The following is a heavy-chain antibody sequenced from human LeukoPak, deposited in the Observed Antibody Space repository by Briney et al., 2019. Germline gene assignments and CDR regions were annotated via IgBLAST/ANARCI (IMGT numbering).Heavy chain of an antibody. CDR3: ARDLGYDQDY. Sequence: SETLSLTCTVAGDSISSSSHFWGWIRQPPGRGLEWIGSIYYSGSTYINPSLKSRVTISLDTSKNQFSLRLSSVAAADTALYYCARDLGYDQDYWGQGTLVTVSS. CDR1: GDSISSSSHF. V-gene: IGHV4-39*07. D-gene: IGHD3-16*01. CDR2: IYYSGST. J-gene: IGHJ4*02.